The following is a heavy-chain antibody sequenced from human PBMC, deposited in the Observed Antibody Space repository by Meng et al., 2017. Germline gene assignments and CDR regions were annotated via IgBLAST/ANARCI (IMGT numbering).Heavy chain of an antibody. D-gene: IGHD1-26*01. J-gene: IGHJ4*02. V-gene: IGHV1-69*13. CDR3: ARGEWKLPTANFDY. CDR1: GGTFGSYA. CDR2: IIPIFGTA. Sequence: SVKVSCKASGGTFGSYAISWVRQAPGQGLEWMGGIIPIFGTANYAQKFQGRVTITADESTSTAYMELSSLRSEDTAVYYCARGEWKLPTANFDYWGQGTLVTVSS.